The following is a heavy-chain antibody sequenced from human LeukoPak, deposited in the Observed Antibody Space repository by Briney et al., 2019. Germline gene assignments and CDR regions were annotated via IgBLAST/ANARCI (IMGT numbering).Heavy chain of an antibody. V-gene: IGHV3-66*01. J-gene: IGHJ4*02. CDR1: GFTFSIYS. CDR3: ATIDY. CDR2: IYSGGST. Sequence: GGSLRLSCAASGFTFSIYSMNWVRQAAGKGLEWVSVIYSGGSTYYADSVKGRFTISRDNSKNTLYLQMNSLRAEDTAVYYCATIDYWGQGTLVTVSS.